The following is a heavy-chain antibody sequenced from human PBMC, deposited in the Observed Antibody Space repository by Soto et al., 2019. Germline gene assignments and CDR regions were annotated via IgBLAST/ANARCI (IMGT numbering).Heavy chain of an antibody. CDR3: ARRRITTFGVVITGYGMDV. Sequence: SEILCLTCAVSCGSSVNISCWNWVRQPPGKGLEWIGEIYHSGTANYKPSLKSRVTISVDKSNNQFSLTLNSVTAADTAVYYCARRRITTFGVVITGYGMDVWGQGTTVTVSS. J-gene: IGHJ6*02. D-gene: IGHD3-3*01. CDR2: IYHSGTA. V-gene: IGHV4-4*02. CDR1: CGSSVNISC.